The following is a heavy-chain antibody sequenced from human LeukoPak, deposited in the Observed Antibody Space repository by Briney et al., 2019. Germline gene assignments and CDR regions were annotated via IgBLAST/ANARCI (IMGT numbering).Heavy chain of an antibody. CDR2: INPNSGGT. Sequence: ASVKVSRKTSGYSFAGNFIHWVRQAPGQGLQWMGRINPNSGGTEYEQSFQGRVTMTRDTSISTAYVEVSTLISDDTAVYYCARDLSSTSNWEFDYWGQGTLVTVSS. V-gene: IGHV1-2*06. CDR1: GYSFAGNF. CDR3: ARDLSSTSNWEFDY. J-gene: IGHJ4*02. D-gene: IGHD1-26*01.